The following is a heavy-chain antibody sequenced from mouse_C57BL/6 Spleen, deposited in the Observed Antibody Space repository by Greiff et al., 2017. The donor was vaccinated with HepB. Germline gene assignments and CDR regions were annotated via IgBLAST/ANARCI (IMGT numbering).Heavy chain of an antibody. J-gene: IGHJ2*01. CDR3: TRERYSNYFDY. CDR2: IDPETGGT. D-gene: IGHD2-5*01. CDR1: GYTFTDYE. Sequence: QVQLKESGAELVRPGASVTLSCKASGYTFTDYEMHWVKQTPVHGLEWIGAIDPETGGTAYNQKFKGKAILTADKSSSTAYMELRSLTSEDSAVYYCTRERYSNYFDYWGQGTTLTVSS. V-gene: IGHV1-15*01.